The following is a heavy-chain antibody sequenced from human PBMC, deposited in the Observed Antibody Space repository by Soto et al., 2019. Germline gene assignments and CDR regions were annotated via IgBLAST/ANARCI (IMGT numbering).Heavy chain of an antibody. J-gene: IGHJ4*02. V-gene: IGHV1-2*04. D-gene: IGHD2-21*02. CDR3: ARPPGGVVTAMYYLDY. CDR2: INPNNGGT. Sequence: QVQLVQSGAEVKKPGASVKVSCKASGYTFTGYYMHWVRQAPGQGLEWMGWINPNNGGTNYAQKFQGWVTMTRDTSITPAYMELSRLRSDDTAVYDCARPPGGVVTAMYYLDYWGQGTLVTASS. CDR1: GYTFTGYY.